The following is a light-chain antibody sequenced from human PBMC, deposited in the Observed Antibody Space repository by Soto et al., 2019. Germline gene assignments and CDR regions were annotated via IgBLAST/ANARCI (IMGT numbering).Light chain of an antibody. CDR2: EVS. Sequence: QSALTQPPSASGSPGQSVTITCSGTSSDVGEENYFSWYQQHPGKVPKLILYEVSKRPSGVPDRFSGSRSGNTASLTVSGLQAEDEADYYCSSFAGSPVVFGGGTQLTVL. CDR1: SSDVGEENY. J-gene: IGLJ2*01. V-gene: IGLV2-8*01. CDR3: SSFAGSPVV.